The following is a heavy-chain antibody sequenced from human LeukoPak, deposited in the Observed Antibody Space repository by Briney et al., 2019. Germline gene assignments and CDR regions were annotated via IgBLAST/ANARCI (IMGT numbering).Heavy chain of an antibody. D-gene: IGHD2-2*01. CDR3: ARDGLGYCSSTSCPKDWYFDL. V-gene: IGHV3-30-3*01. CDR2: ISYDGSNK. J-gene: IGHJ2*01. CDR1: GFTFSSYA. Sequence: GRSLRLSCAASGFTFSSYAMHWVRQAPGKGLEWVAVISYDGSNKYYADSVKGRFTISRDNSKNTLCLQMNSLRAEDTAVYYCARDGLGYCSSTSCPKDWYFDLWGRGTLVTVSS.